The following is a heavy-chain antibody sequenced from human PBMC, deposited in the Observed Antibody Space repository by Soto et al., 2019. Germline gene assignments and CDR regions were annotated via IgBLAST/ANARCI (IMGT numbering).Heavy chain of an antibody. CDR1: GDSISSGGYY. Sequence: SETLSLTCTVSGDSISSGGYYWSWIRQHPGKALEWIAYISDSGITYYNPSLKSRVTISVDTSKNQFSLKLNSVTAADTAVYFCARVSASGGPFGTNWFDPWGQGILVTVSS. CDR3: ARVSASGGPFGTNWFDP. CDR2: ISDSGIT. J-gene: IGHJ5*02. D-gene: IGHD1-7*01. V-gene: IGHV4-31*03.